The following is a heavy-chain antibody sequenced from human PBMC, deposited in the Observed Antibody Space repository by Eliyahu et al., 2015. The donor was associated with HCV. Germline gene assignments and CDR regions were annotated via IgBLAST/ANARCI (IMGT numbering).Heavy chain of an antibody. V-gene: IGHV4-34*01. Sequence: QVQLQQWGAGLLKPSETXSLTCTXYGGXXXGYFWXXIRQPPGGGLXFVGEINHSGGSTYNPSLKSRLTVSLETSRPRFSLRLTSVTAADTAIYYCARDRYNSDNSFNFDSWGQGTLVTVSS. D-gene: IGHD3-16*02. J-gene: IGHJ4*02. CDR3: ARDRYNSDNSFNFDS. CDR1: GGXXXGYF. CDR2: INHSGGS.